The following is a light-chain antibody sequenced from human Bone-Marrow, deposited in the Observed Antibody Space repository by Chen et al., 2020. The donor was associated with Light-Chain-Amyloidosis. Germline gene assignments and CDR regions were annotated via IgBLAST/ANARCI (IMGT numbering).Light chain of an antibody. J-gene: IGLJ3*02. CDR2: DDS. V-gene: IGLV3-21*02. CDR1: NIGSTS. CDR3: QVWDRSSDRPV. Sequence: SYVLTQPSSVSVALGQTATIACGGNNIGSTSVHWYQQTPGQAPLLVVYDDSDRPSGIPERLSGSNSGNTATLTISRVEAGDEADYDCQVWDRSSDRPVFGGGTKLTVL.